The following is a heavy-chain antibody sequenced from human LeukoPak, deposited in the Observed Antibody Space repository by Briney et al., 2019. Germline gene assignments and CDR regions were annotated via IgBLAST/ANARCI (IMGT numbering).Heavy chain of an antibody. D-gene: IGHD2-21*02. Sequence: HPGGSLRLSCAASGFTFSSYEMNWVRQAPGKGLEWVSYISSSGSTIYYADSVKGRFTISRDNAKNSLYLQMNSLRAEDTAVYYCVRASHIVVVTGIPQGYYYYMDVWGKGTTVTVSS. CDR1: GFTFSSYE. V-gene: IGHV3-48*03. J-gene: IGHJ6*03. CDR3: VRASHIVVVTGIPQGYYYYMDV. CDR2: ISSSGSTI.